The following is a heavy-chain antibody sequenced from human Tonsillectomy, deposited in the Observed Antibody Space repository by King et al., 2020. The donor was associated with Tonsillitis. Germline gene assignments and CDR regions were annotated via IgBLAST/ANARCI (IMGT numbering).Heavy chain of an antibody. Sequence: QLQESGPGLVKPSQTLSLTCTVSGGSISSGAYYWSWIRQPAGKGLEWIGRIYTSGSTNYNPSLKSRVTLSLDTSKNQFSLKLASVTAADTALYYCVREGVTVAGTRWNWFDPWGQGTLVTVSS. D-gene: IGHD6-19*01. J-gene: IGHJ5*02. CDR3: VREGVTVAGTRWNWFDP. V-gene: IGHV4-61*02. CDR2: IYTSGST. CDR1: GGSISSGAYY.